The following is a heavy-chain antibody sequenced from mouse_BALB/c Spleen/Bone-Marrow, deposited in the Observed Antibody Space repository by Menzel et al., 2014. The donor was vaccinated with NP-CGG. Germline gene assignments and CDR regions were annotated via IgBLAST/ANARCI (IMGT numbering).Heavy chain of an antibody. CDR3: ARLNIPDAMDY. CDR1: GDSITSGY. J-gene: IGHJ4*01. V-gene: IGHV3-8*02. CDR2: ISYSGST. Sequence: EVQGVESGPSLVKPSQTLSLTCSVTGDSITSGYWNWIRKFPGNKLEYMGYISYSGSTYYNPSLKSRISITRGSSKNXYYLQLNSVATEDTATYYCARLNIPDAMDYWGQGTSVTVSS.